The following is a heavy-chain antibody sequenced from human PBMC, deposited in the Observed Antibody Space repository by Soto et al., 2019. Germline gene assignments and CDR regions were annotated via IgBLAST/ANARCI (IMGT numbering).Heavy chain of an antibody. CDR1: GFTVSSNY. CDR3: ARVYYYDSSGYLLDGMDV. D-gene: IGHD3-22*01. Sequence: GGSLRLSCAASGFTVSSNYMSWVRQAPGKGLEWVSVIYSGGSTYYADSVKGRFTISRHNSKNTLYLQMNSLRAEDTAVYYCARVYYYDSSGYLLDGMDVWGQGTTVTVSS. J-gene: IGHJ6*02. V-gene: IGHV3-53*04. CDR2: IYSGGST.